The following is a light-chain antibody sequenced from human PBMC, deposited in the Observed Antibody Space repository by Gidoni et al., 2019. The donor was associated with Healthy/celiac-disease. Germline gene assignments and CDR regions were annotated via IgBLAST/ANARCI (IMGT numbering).Light chain of an antibody. CDR2: DVS. V-gene: IGLV2-11*01. Sequence: QSALPQPRSVSGSPGYSVTISCTVTSSDVGGYNYVSWYQQHPGKAPKLMIYDVSKRPSGVPDRFSGSKSGNTASLTISGLQAEDEADYYCCSYAGSYTSWVFGGGTKLTVL. J-gene: IGLJ3*02. CDR1: SSDVGGYNY. CDR3: CSYAGSYTSWV.